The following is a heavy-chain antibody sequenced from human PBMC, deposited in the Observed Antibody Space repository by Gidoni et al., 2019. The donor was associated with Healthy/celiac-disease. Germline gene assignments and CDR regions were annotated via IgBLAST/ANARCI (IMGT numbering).Heavy chain of an antibody. CDR1: GGSVTSGGYY. V-gene: IGHV4-61*08. D-gene: IGHD6-13*01. Sequence: QVQLQESGPGLVKPSETLSLTCTVSGGSVTSGGYYWNWIRQPPGKGLEWIGCIHSSGTTNYNPSLKSRVTMSLDTSKNQFSLTLNSVTAADTAVYFCARELSTAAAPDYWGQGTLVTVSS. CDR3: ARELSTAAAPDY. CDR2: IHSSGTT. J-gene: IGHJ4*02.